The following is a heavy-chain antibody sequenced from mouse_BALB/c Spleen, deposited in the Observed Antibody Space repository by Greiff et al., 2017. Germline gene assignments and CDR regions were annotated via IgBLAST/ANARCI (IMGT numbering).Heavy chain of an antibody. V-gene: IGHV14-3*02. D-gene: IGHD2-1*01. J-gene: IGHJ4*01. Sequence: VHVKQSGAELVKPGASVKLSCTASGFNIKDTYMHWVKQRPEQGLEWIGRIDPANGNTKYDPKFQGKATITADTSSNTAYLQLSSLTSEDTAVYYCAEGNHAMDDWGQGTSVTVSS. CDR1: GFNIKDTY. CDR3: AEGNHAMDD. CDR2: IDPANGNT.